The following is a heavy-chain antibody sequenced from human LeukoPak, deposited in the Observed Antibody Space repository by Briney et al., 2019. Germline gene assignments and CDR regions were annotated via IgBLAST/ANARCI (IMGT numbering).Heavy chain of an antibody. V-gene: IGHV4-39*07. Sequence: SETLSLTCTVSGGSISSSSYYWGWIRQPPGKGLEWIGSIYYSGSTYYNPSLKSRVTISVDTSKNQFSLKLSSVTAADTAVYYCARGNDYGGNSPVDYWGQGTLVTVSS. J-gene: IGHJ4*02. CDR1: GGSISSSSYY. D-gene: IGHD4-23*01. CDR3: ARGNDYGGNSPVDY. CDR2: IYYSGST.